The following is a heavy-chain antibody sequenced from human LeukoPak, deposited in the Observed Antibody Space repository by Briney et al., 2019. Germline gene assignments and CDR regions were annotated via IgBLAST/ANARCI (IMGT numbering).Heavy chain of an antibody. Sequence: GASVKVSCKASGYTFTSYGIGWVRQTPGQGLEWRGWISAYNGNTNYAQKLQGRVTITADKSTSTAYMELSSLRSEDTAVYYCARDRTIYYGMDVWGQGTTVTVSS. CDR2: ISAYNGNT. CDR3: ARDRTIYYGMDV. D-gene: IGHD1-1*01. J-gene: IGHJ6*02. CDR1: GYTFTSYG. V-gene: IGHV1-18*01.